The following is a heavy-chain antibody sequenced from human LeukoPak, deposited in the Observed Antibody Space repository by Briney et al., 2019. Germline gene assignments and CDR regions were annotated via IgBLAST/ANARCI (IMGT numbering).Heavy chain of an antibody. CDR3: AGWYYDFWSGGSGDAFDI. V-gene: IGHV3-21*01. J-gene: IGHJ3*02. CDR1: GFSFSSFA. D-gene: IGHD3-3*01. CDR2: ISSSSSYI. Sequence: GGSLRLSCAASGFSFSSFAMSWVRQAPGKGLEWVSSISSSSSYIYYADSVKGRFTISRDNAKNSLYLQMNSLRAEDTAVYYCAGWYYDFWSGGSGDAFDIWGQGTMVTVSS.